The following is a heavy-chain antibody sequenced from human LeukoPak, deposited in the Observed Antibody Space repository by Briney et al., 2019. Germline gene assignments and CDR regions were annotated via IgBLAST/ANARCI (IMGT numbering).Heavy chain of an antibody. CDR3: AKDMHILDH. CDR2: IHYDGSKK. D-gene: IGHD3-16*01. Sequence: GGSLRLSCVASGFTFSTYGIHWVRQAPGKGLEWVAFIHYDGSKKFSGESVKGRFTISRDDANNTVYLQVNNLRAEDTALYYCAKDMHILDHWGQGTRVTVSS. J-gene: IGHJ4*02. CDR1: GFTFSTYG. V-gene: IGHV3-30*02.